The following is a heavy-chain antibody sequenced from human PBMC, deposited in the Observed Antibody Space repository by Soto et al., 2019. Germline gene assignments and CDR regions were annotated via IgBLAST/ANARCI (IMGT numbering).Heavy chain of an antibody. J-gene: IGHJ4*02. CDR1: GYTFTSYG. CDR2: INPGNGNT. V-gene: IGHV1-3*01. D-gene: IGHD3-22*01. CDR3: ARGGYCDSSNYLPY. Sequence: ASVKVSCKASGYTFTSYGINWVRQAPGRGLEWMGWINPGNGNTKYSQQFQGRVIIDRDTSASTAYMELSSLRSEDTAVYYCARGGYCDSSNYLPYRGLAPLGTVSS.